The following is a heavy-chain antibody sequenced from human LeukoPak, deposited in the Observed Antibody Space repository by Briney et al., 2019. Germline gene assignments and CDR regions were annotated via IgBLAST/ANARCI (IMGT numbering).Heavy chain of an antibody. CDR1: GFSISSYA. D-gene: IGHD6-19*01. J-gene: IGHJ4*02. V-gene: IGHV3-23*01. Sequence: GGSLRLSCAASGFSISSYAMNWVRQAPGKGLEWVSLISGSGGNTHYADSVKGRFTISRDNSKNTLYLQMNSLRAEDTAVYYCARGTVAGKAPYWGQGTLVTVSS. CDR3: ARGTVAGKAPY. CDR2: ISGSGGNT.